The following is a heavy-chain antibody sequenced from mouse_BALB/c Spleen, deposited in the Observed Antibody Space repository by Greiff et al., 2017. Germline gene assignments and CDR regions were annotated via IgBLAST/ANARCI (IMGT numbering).Heavy chain of an antibody. CDR1: GYTFTSYW. CDR2: INPSNGRT. V-gene: IGHV1S81*02. Sequence: QVQLQQSGAELVKPGASVKLSCKASGYTFTSYWMHWVKQRPGQGLEWIGEINPSNGRTNYNEKFKSKATLTVDKSSSTAYMQLSSLTSEDSAVYYCARSLLYDAMDYWGQGTSVTVSS. CDR3: ARSLLYDAMDY. J-gene: IGHJ4*01.